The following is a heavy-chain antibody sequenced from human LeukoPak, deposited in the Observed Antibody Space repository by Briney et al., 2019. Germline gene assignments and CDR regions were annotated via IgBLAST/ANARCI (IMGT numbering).Heavy chain of an antibody. CDR3: ARDRGVVTRNWFDP. J-gene: IGHJ5*02. Sequence: GGSLRLSCAASGFTFSSYSMNWVRRAPGKGLEWVSYISSSSSTIYYADSVKGRFTISRDNAKNSLYLQMNSLRAEDTAVYYCARDRGVVTRNWFDPWGQGTLVTVSS. V-gene: IGHV3-48*01. CDR2: ISSSSSTI. CDR1: GFTFSSYS. D-gene: IGHD4-23*01.